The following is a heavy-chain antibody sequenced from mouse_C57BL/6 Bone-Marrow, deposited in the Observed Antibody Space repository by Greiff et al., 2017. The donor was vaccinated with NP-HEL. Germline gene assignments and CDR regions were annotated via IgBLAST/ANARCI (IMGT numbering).Heavy chain of an antibody. CDR3: ARRISWFAY. CDR2: IYPYDSET. J-gene: IGHJ3*01. CDR1: GYTFTSYW. V-gene: IGHV1-61*01. Sequence: QVQLQQPGAELVRPGSSVKLSCKASGYTFTSYWMDWVKQRPGQGLEWIGNIYPYDSETHYNQKFKDKATLTVDKSSSTAYMQLSSLTSEDSAVYYCARRISWFAYWGQGTLVTVSA.